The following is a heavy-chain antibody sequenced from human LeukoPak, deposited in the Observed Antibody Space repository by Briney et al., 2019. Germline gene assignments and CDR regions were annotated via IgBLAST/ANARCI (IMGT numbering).Heavy chain of an antibody. Sequence: PGGSLRLSCAASGFTFDDYGMSWVRQAPGKGLEWVSGINWNGGSTGYADSVKGRFTISRDNAKNSLYLQMNSLRAEDTAVYYCAKKQWVIVEAPEFDYWGQGTLVTVSS. CDR3: AKKQWVIVEAPEFDY. D-gene: IGHD1-26*01. CDR1: GFTFDDYG. J-gene: IGHJ4*02. V-gene: IGHV3-20*04. CDR2: INWNGGST.